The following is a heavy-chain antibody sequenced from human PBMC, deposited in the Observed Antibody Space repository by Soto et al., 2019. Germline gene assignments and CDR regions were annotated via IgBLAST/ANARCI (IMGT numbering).Heavy chain of an antibody. D-gene: IGHD6-13*01. CDR1: GGSISNFY. J-gene: IGHJ4*01. CDR2: IFYSGGT. Sequence: SETLSLTCTVSGGSISNFYYTWIRQPPGKGLEWIGYIFYSGGTNYNPSLKGRVTISLDTSRNQFSLKLTSVTAADTAVYYCATMWQRLVLRPEYWGQGTLVTVSS. V-gene: IGHV4-59*03. CDR3: ATMWQRLVLRPEY.